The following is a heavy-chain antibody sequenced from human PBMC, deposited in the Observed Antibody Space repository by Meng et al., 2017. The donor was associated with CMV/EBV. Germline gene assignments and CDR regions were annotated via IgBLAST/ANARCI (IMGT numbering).Heavy chain of an antibody. CDR3: ARETNPYYDFWSGYSGVDAFDI. CDR2: IYHSGST. J-gene: IGHJ3*02. Sequence: SGTLSLTCTVSGYSISSGYYWGWIRQPPGKGLEWIGSIYHSGSTYYNPSLKSRVTISVDTSKNQFSLKLSSVTAADTAVYYCARETNPYYDFWSGYSGVDAFDIWGQGTMVTVSS. V-gene: IGHV4-38-2*02. D-gene: IGHD3-3*01. CDR1: GYSISSGYY.